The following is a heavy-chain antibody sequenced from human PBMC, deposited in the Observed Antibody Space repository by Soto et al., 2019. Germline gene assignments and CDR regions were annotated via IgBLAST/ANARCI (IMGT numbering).Heavy chain of an antibody. V-gene: IGHV1-69*02. J-gene: IGHJ4*02. D-gene: IGHD2-2*01. CDR1: GGTFSSYT. CDR3: ARVHCSSTSCRGLDY. CDR2: IIPILGIA. Sequence: QVQLVQSGAEVKKPGSSVKVSCKASGGTFSSYTISWVRQAPGQGLEWMGRIIPILGIANYAQKFQGRVTIXXDXSTXTAYMELSSLRSEDTAVYYCARVHCSSTSCRGLDYWGQGTLVTVSS.